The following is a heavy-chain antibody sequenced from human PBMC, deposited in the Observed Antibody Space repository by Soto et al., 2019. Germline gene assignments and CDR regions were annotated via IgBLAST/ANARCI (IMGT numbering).Heavy chain of an antibody. CDR2: IYYSGST. CDR3: ARAVLPATAPFDY. J-gene: IGHJ4*02. CDR1: GGSISSYY. Sequence: QVQLQESGPRLVKPSETLSLTCIVSGGSISSYYWSWIRQPPGKGLEWIGYIYYSGSTNYNPSLTSRVTISVDTSKNQFSLKLCSVTAADTAVYYCARAVLPATAPFDYWGQGTLVTVSS. V-gene: IGHV4-59*01. D-gene: IGHD2-2*01.